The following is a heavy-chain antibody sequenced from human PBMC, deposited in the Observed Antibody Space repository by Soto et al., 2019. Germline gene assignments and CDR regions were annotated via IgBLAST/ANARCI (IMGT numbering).Heavy chain of an antibody. D-gene: IGHD3-10*01. CDR3: AKGTFYGSGSYYRPHFDY. CDR2: LGDGDRAL. V-gene: IGHV3-11*01. J-gene: IGHJ4*02. Sequence: PGGSLRLSCTASGFTFSDYYMAWVRQAPGKGLECVAYLGDGDRALYYADSVKGRFTISRDNAKNSLYLQMDSLRAEDTAVYYCAKGTFYGSGSYYRPHFDYWGQGALVTVSS. CDR1: GFTFSDYY.